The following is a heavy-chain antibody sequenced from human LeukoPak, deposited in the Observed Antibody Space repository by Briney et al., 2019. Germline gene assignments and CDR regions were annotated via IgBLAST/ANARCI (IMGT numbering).Heavy chain of an antibody. CDR2: IYYSGST. D-gene: IGHD3-10*01. Sequence: PSQTLSLTCTVSGGSISSGDYYWSWIRQPPGKGLEWIGYIYYSGSTYYNPSLKSRVTISVDTSKNQFSLKLSSVTAADTAVYYCARRVVRGVITTQPTDYWGQGTLVTVSS. CDR3: ARRVVRGVITTQPTDY. J-gene: IGHJ4*02. V-gene: IGHV4-30-4*01. CDR1: GGSISSGDYY.